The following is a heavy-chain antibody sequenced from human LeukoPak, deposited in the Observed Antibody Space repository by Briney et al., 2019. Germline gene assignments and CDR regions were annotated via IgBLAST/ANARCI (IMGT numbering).Heavy chain of an antibody. CDR3: ARTLYIAAVPGGFDY. V-gene: IGHV1-2*02. J-gene: IGHJ4*02. CDR1: GYTFTGHY. CDR2: INPKNAGT. Sequence: ASMKVSCKASGYTFTGHYLHWVRQAPGQGLEWMGWINPKNAGTNFAQRFQGRVTMTRDTSISTVYMELSRLRSDDTALYYCARTLYIAAVPGGFDYWGQGSLVTVSS. D-gene: IGHD6-13*01.